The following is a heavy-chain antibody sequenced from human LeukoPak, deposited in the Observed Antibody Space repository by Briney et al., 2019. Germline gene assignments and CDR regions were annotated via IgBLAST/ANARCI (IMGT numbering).Heavy chain of an antibody. CDR2: INWNGGGT. V-gene: IGHV3-9*01. CDR3: AKHLTATNTYIFFGLDV. CDR1: GYSLKDYG. D-gene: IGHD1-26*01. Sequence: PGGSLRPSCAATGYSLKDYGMHWVRQPPGKGLEWVSAINWNGGGTDYADSVKGRFTIFRDNAKNSLYLQLSSLRPEDTALYYCAKHLTATNTYIFFGLDVWGQGTSVTVSS. J-gene: IGHJ6*02.